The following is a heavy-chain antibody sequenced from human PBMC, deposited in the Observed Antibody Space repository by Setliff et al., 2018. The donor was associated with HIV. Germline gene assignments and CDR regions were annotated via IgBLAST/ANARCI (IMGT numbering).Heavy chain of an antibody. CDR2: IYTSGST. J-gene: IGHJ4*02. D-gene: IGHD3-22*01. Sequence: SETLSLTCTVSGGSISSYYWSWIRQPPGKGLEWIGYIYTSGSTNYNPSLKSRVTISVDASKNQFSLKLSSVTAADTAVYYCARGLSFYDPGGFDYWGQGTLVTV. CDR3: ARGLSFYDPGGFDY. V-gene: IGHV4-4*09. CDR1: GGSISSYY.